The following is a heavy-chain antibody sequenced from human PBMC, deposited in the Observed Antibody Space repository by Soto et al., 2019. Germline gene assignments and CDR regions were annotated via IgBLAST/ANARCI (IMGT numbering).Heavy chain of an antibody. D-gene: IGHD6-19*01. CDR1: GGTFSSYA. CDR2: LIPIFGTA. J-gene: IGHJ6*02. V-gene: IGHV1-69*01. CDR3: ARGRARIAVAGIPRYYGMDV. Sequence: QVQLVQSGAEVKKPGSSVKVSCKASGGTFSSYAISWVRQAPGQGLEWMGGLIPIFGTANYAQQFQGRVTITADESTSTAYMELSSLRSEDTAVYYCARGRARIAVAGIPRYYGMDVWGQGTTVTVSS.